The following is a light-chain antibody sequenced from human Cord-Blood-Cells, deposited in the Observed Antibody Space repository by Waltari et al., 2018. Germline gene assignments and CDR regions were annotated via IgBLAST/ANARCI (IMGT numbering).Light chain of an antibody. V-gene: IGLV3-25*02. Sequence: SYELTQPPSVSVSPGQTARITCSGDALPKQYAYRYQQKPGQAPVLVIYKDRERPSGIPERFSGSSSGTTVTLTISGVQAEDEADYYCQSADSSGTYVVFGGGTKLTVL. J-gene: IGLJ2*01. CDR3: QSADSSGTYVV. CDR2: KDR. CDR1: ALPKQY.